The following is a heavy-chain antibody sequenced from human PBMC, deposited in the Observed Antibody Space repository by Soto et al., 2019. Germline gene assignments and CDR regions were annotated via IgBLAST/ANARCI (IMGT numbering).Heavy chain of an antibody. D-gene: IGHD6-13*01. CDR3: ARDIAAAGSTHYYYGMDV. Sequence: GASVKVSCKASGYTFTGYYMHWVRQAPGQGLEWMGWINPNSGGTNYAQKFQGWVTMTRDTSTSTAYMELSRLRSDDTAVYYCARDIAAAGSTHYYYGMDVWGQGTTVTVSS. CDR2: INPNSGGT. CDR1: GYTFTGYY. V-gene: IGHV1-2*04. J-gene: IGHJ6*02.